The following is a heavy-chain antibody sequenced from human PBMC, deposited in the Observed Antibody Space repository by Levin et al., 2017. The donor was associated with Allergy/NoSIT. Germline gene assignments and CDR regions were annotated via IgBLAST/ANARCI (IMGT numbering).Heavy chain of an antibody. V-gene: IGHV1-69*13. CDR1: GGTFSSYA. J-gene: IGHJ6*02. D-gene: IGHD3-3*01. CDR3: ARARITIFGVVPGGYGMDV. Sequence: SVKVSCKASGGTFSSYAISWVRQAPGQGLEWMGGIIPIFGTANYAQKFQGRVTITADESTSTAYMELSSLRSEDTAVYYCARARITIFGVVPGGYGMDVWGQGTTVTVSS. CDR2: IIPIFGTA.